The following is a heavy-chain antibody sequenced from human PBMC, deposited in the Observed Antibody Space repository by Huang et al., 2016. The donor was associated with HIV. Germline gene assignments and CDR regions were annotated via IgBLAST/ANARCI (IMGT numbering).Heavy chain of an antibody. CDR3: ARNHDFWRGRMFAISYFDV. V-gene: IGHV4-39*01. D-gene: IGHD3-3*01. Sequence: QMRFQESGPGLVKPSGTLSLTCNVSGGSINTGRYYWGWIRQPPGKGLEWVGSLYYTGKMHYEPSPKGRLPMSADTSKNQFSLNLSSVTAADTAIYYCARNHDFWRGRMFAISYFDVWGRGTLVTVAS. CDR1: GGSINTGRYY. CDR2: LYYTGKM. J-gene: IGHJ2*01.